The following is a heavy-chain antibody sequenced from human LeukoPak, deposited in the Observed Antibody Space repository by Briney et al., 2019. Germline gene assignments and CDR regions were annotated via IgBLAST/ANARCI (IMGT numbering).Heavy chain of an antibody. CDR3: AGIPVFGVVLHQEPV. J-gene: IGHJ6*04. V-gene: IGHV1-69*10. Sequence: VASVKVSCKASGGTFSDYALNWVRQAPGQGLEWMGVFIPILGTANSTQKFQGRVTITADISTNTVYMELGSLRSEDTAVYFCAGIPVFGVVLHQEPVWGKGTTVTVSS. D-gene: IGHD3-3*01. CDR1: GGTFSDYA. CDR2: FIPILGTA.